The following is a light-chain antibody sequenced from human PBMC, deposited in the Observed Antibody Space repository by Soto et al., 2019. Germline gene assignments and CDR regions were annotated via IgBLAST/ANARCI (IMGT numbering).Light chain of an antibody. CDR3: QQRSNWRGT. CDR1: QSISKY. Sequence: EIVLTQSPVTLSLSPGERATLSCRASQSISKYLAWYQQKPGQAPRLLIYDASNRAAGIPARFTCSGSGTDFTLTISSLEPEDFAVYYCQQRSNWRGTFGGGTKVEIK. CDR2: DAS. J-gene: IGKJ4*01. V-gene: IGKV3-11*01.